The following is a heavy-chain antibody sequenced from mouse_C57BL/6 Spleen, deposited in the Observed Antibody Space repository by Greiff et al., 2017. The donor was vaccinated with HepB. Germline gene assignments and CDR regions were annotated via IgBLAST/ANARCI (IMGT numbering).Heavy chain of an antibody. Sequence: QVHVKQPGAELVMPGASVKLSCKASGYTFTSYWMHWVKQRPGQGLEWIGEIDPSDSYTNYNQKFKGKSTLTVDKSSSTAYMQLSSLTSEDSAVYYCARGATVWYFDVWGTGTTVTVSS. CDR2: IDPSDSYT. D-gene: IGHD1-1*01. V-gene: IGHV1-69*01. CDR1: GYTFTSYW. CDR3: ARGATVWYFDV. J-gene: IGHJ1*03.